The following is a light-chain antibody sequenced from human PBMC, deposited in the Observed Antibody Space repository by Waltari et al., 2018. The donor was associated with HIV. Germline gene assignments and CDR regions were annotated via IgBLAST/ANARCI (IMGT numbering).Light chain of an antibody. CDR3: CSYAGNYTFV. CDR1: SSDVGGYNY. J-gene: IGLJ2*01. V-gene: IGLV2-11*01. Sequence: QSALTLPRSVSGSPGQSVTISCTGTSSDVGGYNYVSWYQQHPGKAPKFMIYDVSKRPSGVPDRFSVSKSGNTASLTISGLQAEDEADYYCCSYAGNYTFVFGGGTKLTVL. CDR2: DVS.